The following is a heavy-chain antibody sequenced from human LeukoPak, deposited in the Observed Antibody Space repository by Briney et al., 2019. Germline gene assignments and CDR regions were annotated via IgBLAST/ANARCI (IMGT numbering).Heavy chain of an antibody. Sequence: GASVRISCKSSGYTFTGHFIHWVRQAPGQGLEWMGWINPKSGSTNYPQHFQGRIAMTRDASISTAYMELSSLRSDDTATYFCARYRADEYSSGSYAPFDPWGRGALLTVSS. CDR2: INPKSGST. V-gene: IGHV1-2*02. CDR3: ARYRADEYSSGSYAPFDP. D-gene: IGHD3-10*01. J-gene: IGHJ5*02. CDR1: GYTFTGHF.